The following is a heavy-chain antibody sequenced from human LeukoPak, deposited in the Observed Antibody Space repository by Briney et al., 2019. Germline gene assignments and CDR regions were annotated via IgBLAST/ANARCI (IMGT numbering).Heavy chain of an antibody. Sequence: ASVKVSCKASGYTFTGYYMHWVRQAPGQGLEWMGWINPNSGGTNYAQKFQGRVTMTRDTSISTAYMEMSRLRSDDTAVYYCARDIVMVTYWFDPWGQGTLVTVSS. D-gene: IGHD5-18*01. V-gene: IGHV1-2*02. J-gene: IGHJ5*02. CDR1: GYTFTGYY. CDR2: INPNSGGT. CDR3: ARDIVMVTYWFDP.